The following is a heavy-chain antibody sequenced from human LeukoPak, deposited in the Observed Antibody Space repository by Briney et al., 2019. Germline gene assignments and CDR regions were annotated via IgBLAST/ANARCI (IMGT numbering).Heavy chain of an antibody. CDR3: ARMGKHIVVVFRDYGMDV. J-gene: IGHJ6*04. Sequence: ASVKVSCKASGYIFTRYAMHWVRQAPGQRLEWMGWIDAGNGNTKYSQKFQDRVTITRDTSASTVYMELSSLRSEDTAVYFCARMGKHIVVVFRDYGMDVWGNGTTVTVSS. CDR2: IDAGNGNT. CDR1: GYIFTRYA. V-gene: IGHV1-3*01. D-gene: IGHD2-21*01.